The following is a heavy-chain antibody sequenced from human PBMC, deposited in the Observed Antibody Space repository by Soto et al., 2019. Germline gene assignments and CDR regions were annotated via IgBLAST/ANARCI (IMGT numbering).Heavy chain of an antibody. Sequence: QVQLVQSGAEVKKPGASVKVSCKASGYTFSIYNINWVRQATGQGLEWMGWMNPNSGNTVYAQRFQGRLTMTRDTATSTAYMELSSLRSEDTAVYYCAAPWSEQWGQGTLVTVSS. CDR2: MNPNSGNT. V-gene: IGHV1-8*01. J-gene: IGHJ4*02. D-gene: IGHD3-3*01. CDR1: GYTFSIYN. CDR3: AAPWSEQ.